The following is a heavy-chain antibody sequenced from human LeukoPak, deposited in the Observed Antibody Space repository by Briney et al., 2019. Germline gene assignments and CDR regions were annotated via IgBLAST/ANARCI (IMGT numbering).Heavy chain of an antibody. CDR3: ARHTGEYSSSWLDI. Sequence: PSETLSLTCTVSDGSISSSSYYWGWIRQPPGKGLEWIGEINHSGSTNYNPSLKSRVTISVDTSKNQFSLKLSSVTAADTAVYYCARHTGEYSSSWLDIWGQGTMVTVSS. CDR2: INHSGST. D-gene: IGHD6-6*01. J-gene: IGHJ3*02. CDR1: DGSISSSSYY. V-gene: IGHV4-39*01.